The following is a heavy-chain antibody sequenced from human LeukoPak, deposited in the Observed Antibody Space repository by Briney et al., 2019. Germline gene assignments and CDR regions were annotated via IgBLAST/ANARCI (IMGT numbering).Heavy chain of an antibody. J-gene: IGHJ5*02. Sequence: ASVKVSCKASGYTFTGYYMHWVRQAPGQGLEWMGWINPNSGGTNYAQKFQGRVAMTRDTSTSTAYMELSRLRSDDTAVYYCARDPRWELLGNWFDPWGQGTLVTVSS. V-gene: IGHV1-2*02. CDR1: GYTFTGYY. CDR3: ARDPRWELLGNWFDP. D-gene: IGHD1-26*01. CDR2: INPNSGGT.